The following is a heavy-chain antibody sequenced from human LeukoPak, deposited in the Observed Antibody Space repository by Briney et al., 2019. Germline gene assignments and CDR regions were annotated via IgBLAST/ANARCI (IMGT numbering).Heavy chain of an antibody. CDR1: GFTFSSYG. CDR2: IRYDGSNK. Sequence: GGSLRLSCAASGFTFSSYGMHWVRQAPGKGLEWVAFIRYDGSNKYYADSAKGRFTISRDNSKNTLYLQMNSLRAEDTAVYYCAKGLLRYFYQLDYWGQGTLVTVSS. V-gene: IGHV3-30*02. D-gene: IGHD3-9*01. CDR3: AKGLLRYFYQLDY. J-gene: IGHJ4*02.